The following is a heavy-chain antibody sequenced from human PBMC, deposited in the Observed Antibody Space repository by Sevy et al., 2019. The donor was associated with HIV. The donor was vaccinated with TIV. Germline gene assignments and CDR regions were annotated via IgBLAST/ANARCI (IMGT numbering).Heavy chain of an antibody. J-gene: IGHJ4*02. CDR1: GYTLNKLS. D-gene: IGHD3-22*01. Sequence: ASVKVSCKVSGYTLNKLSMHWVRQAPGKGLEWMGSFDSEDGETFYAQKFQGRVTMTEDTSTETAYMELSSLRSEDTAVYYCAATKDYYESSGPPFDYWGQGTLVTVSS. CDR3: AATKDYYESSGPPFDY. CDR2: FDSEDGET. V-gene: IGHV1-24*01.